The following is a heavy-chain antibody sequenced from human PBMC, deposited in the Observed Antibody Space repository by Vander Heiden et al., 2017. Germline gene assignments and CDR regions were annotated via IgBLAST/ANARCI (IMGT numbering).Heavy chain of an antibody. Sequence: VQLLESGGGLVQPGGSLRLSCAASGFTFSSYALPGVRQAPGEGLNWVSGISGSGGSTFYADSVKGRFTISRDNSRNTLYLQMNSLRAEDTAVYYCAKDAYDYVWGSYRREYYFDHWGQGTLVAVSS. J-gene: IGHJ4*02. V-gene: IGHV3-23*01. CDR1: GFTFSSYA. D-gene: IGHD3-16*02. CDR3: AKDAYDYVWGSYRREYYFDH. CDR2: ISGSGGST.